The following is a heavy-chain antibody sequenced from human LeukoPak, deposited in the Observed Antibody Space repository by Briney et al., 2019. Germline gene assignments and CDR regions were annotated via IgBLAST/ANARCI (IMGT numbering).Heavy chain of an antibody. V-gene: IGHV4-4*07. Sequence: SETLSLTCTVSGGSISSYYWSWIRQPAGKGLEWIGRIYTSGSTNYNPSLKSRVTMSVDTSKNQFSLKLSSVTAADTAVYYCARDTHYYDILTGYYNHYFDYWGQGALVTVSS. CDR2: IYTSGST. J-gene: IGHJ4*02. CDR1: GGSISSYY. CDR3: ARDTHYYDILTGYYNHYFDY. D-gene: IGHD3-9*01.